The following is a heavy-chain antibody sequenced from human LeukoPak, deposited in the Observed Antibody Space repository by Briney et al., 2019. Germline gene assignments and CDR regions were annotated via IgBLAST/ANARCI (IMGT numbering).Heavy chain of an antibody. CDR3: AKDRSGTWSYDL. V-gene: IGHV3-30*18. CDR2: IWYDGNSK. CDR1: GFTFSSYA. D-gene: IGHD2-15*01. Sequence: QPGRSLRLSCAASGFTFSSYAMHWVRQAPGKGLEWVTIIWYDGNSKHYADSVKGRFTISRDNSKSTLYLQMDSLRVEDTAVYYCAKDRSGTWSYDLWGHGTLVTVSS. J-gene: IGHJ5*02.